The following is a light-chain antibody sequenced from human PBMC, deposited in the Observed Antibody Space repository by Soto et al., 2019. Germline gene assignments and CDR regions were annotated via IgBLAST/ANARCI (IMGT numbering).Light chain of an antibody. V-gene: IGLV2-23*02. CDR1: SSEVRSYNL. CDR3: CSYAGTSTLYV. CDR2: EVS. J-gene: IGLJ1*01. Sequence: QSVLTQPASVSGSPGQSFTISCTGTSSEVRSYNLVSWYQQHPGKAPKLMIYEVSKRPTGDYNRFSGSKSGNTASLTISGLQAEYKADYYCCSYAGTSTLYVSGTGTKVT.